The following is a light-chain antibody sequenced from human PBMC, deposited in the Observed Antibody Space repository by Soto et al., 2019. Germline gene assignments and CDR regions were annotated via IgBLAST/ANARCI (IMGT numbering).Light chain of an antibody. V-gene: IGKV1-5*03. CDR3: QQYYSYTT. J-gene: IGKJ1*01. CDR1: QTISNY. Sequence: DIQMTQSPSTLSASGGDRVTITCRASQTISNYLTCYQQRPGKAPKLLIYRSSILQNGVPSRFSGSGSGTEFTLTISSLQPDDFATYYFQQYYSYTTFGQGTRVEI. CDR2: RSS.